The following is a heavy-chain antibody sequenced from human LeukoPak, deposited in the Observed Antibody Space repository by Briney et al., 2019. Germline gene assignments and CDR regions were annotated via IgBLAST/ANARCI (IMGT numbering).Heavy chain of an antibody. Sequence: PGGSLRLSCAASGFTFSSYWMHWVRQAPGKGLVWVSRINSDGSSTSYADSVKGRFTISRGNAKDTLYLQMNSLRAEDTAVYYCARGGPRGYSYGAIDYWGQGTLVTVSS. CDR1: GFTFSSYW. V-gene: IGHV3-74*01. J-gene: IGHJ4*02. CDR2: INSDGSST. D-gene: IGHD5-18*01. CDR3: ARGGPRGYSYGAIDY.